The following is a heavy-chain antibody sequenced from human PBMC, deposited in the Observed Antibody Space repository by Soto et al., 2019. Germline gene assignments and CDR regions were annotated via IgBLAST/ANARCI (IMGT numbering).Heavy chain of an antibody. J-gene: IGHJ4*02. Sequence: EVQLLESGGGLVQPGGSLRLSCADSGFTFSSHAMSWVRQAPGKGLEWVSAISGSGGSTYYADSVKGRFTISRDNSKNTLYLQMNSLRAGDTAVYYCAIRMNYYDTGYFDYWGQGTLVTVSS. CDR1: GFTFSSHA. D-gene: IGHD3-22*01. CDR3: AIRMNYYDTGYFDY. V-gene: IGHV3-23*01. CDR2: ISGSGGST.